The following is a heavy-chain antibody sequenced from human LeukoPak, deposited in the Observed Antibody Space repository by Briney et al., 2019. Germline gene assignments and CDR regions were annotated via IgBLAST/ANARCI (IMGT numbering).Heavy chain of an antibody. CDR1: GLTFSDYY. CDR3: ARGRKYTSGYRVTELGSGYSDY. V-gene: IGHV3-11*04. D-gene: IGHD5-18*01. J-gene: IGHJ4*02. CDR2: ISSSGSTI. Sequence: GGSLRLSCAASGLTFSDYYMSWIRQAPGKGLEWVSYISSSGSTIYYADSVKGRFTISRDNAKNSLYLQMNSLRAEDTAVYYCARGRKYTSGYRVTELGSGYSDYWGQGTLVTVSS.